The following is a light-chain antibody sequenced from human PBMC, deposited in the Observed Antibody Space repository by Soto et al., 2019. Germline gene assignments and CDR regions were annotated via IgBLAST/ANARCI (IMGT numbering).Light chain of an antibody. V-gene: IGKV2-28*01. Sequence: DIVMTQSPLSLPVTPGEPASISCRSSQSLRHHNGYNYLDWYLQKPGQSPQVLIYLGSNRASGVPDRVSGSGSGTVFTLKISRVEAEDVGVYYCIQTLQAPYSCGQGTKLEIK. CDR1: QSLRHHNGYNY. CDR2: LGS. J-gene: IGKJ2*01. CDR3: IQTLQAPYS.